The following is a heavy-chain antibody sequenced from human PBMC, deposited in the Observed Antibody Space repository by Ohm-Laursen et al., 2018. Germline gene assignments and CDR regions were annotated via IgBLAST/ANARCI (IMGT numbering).Heavy chain of an antibody. V-gene: IGHV1-8*01. Sequence: GASVKVSCKASGYTFTSYDINWVRQATGQGLEWMGWMNPNSGNTGYAQKFQGRVTMTRNTSISTAYMELSSLRSEDTAVYYCAIKRITIFVSGMDVWGQGTTVTVSS. D-gene: IGHD3-3*01. CDR2: MNPNSGNT. CDR1: GYTFTSYD. CDR3: AIKRITIFVSGMDV. J-gene: IGHJ6*02.